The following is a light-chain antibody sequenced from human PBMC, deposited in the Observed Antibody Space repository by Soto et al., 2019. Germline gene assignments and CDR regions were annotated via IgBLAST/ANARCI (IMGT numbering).Light chain of an antibody. CDR3: QQRSNWPPPT. CDR1: QSVSSY. CDR2: DAS. V-gene: IGKV3-11*01. Sequence: EIVLTQSPATLSMSPGDRVTLSCRASQSVSSYLAWYQQKPGQAPRLLIYDASNRATGIPARFSGSGSGTDFTLTISSLEPEDFAVYDCQQRSNWPPPTFGQGTKLEIK. J-gene: IGKJ2*01.